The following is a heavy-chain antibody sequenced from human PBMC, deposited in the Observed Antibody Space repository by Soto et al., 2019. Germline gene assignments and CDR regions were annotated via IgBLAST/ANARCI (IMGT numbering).Heavy chain of an antibody. Sequence: GASVKVSCKASGGTFSTYAINCVRQAPGQGLECLGGIIPIFGTTNYAQKFQGRVTITADESTSTAYMELSSLTSEDTAVYYCVRDDPGHCSGGSCKYYSGMDVWGQGTTVTVSS. J-gene: IGHJ6*02. CDR2: IIPIFGTT. CDR1: GGTFSTYA. V-gene: IGHV1-69*13. CDR3: VRDDPGHCSGGSCKYYSGMDV. D-gene: IGHD2-15*01.